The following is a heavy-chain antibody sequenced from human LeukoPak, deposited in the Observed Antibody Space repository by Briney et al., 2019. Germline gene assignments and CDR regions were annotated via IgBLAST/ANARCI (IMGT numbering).Heavy chain of an antibody. J-gene: IGHJ6*03. Sequence: PGGSLRLSCAASGFTLSSYGMHWVRQAPGKGLEWVAFIRYDGSNKKYADSVKGRFTISRDNPKNTLYLQMNSLRAEDTAVYYCAKDGGVRGPDYYYMDVWGKGTTVTISS. D-gene: IGHD3-10*01. V-gene: IGHV3-30*02. CDR2: IRYDGSNK. CDR1: GFTLSSYG. CDR3: AKDGGVRGPDYYYMDV.